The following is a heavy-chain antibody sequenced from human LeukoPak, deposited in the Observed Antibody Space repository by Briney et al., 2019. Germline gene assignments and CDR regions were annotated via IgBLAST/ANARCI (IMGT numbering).Heavy chain of an antibody. CDR2: ISNSGSTK. Sequence: QSGGSLRLSCAASGFSFSTYEMNWVRQAPGKGLEWISYISNSGSTKHYADSVKGRFTISRDNAKNSLYLQMNSLRAEDTAVYYVVVVAASRDYWGQGTLVTVSS. CDR3: VVVAASRDY. J-gene: IGHJ4*02. D-gene: IGHD2-15*01. CDR1: GFSFSTYE. V-gene: IGHV3-48*03.